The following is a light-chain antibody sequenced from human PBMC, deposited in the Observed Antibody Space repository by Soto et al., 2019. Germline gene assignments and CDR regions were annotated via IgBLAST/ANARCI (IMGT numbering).Light chain of an antibody. CDR1: QSISNW. CDR3: QQYNSYSQT. Sequence: DIQMTQSPSTLSASVGDRVTITCGASQSISNWLVWYQQKPGKAPKLLIYQASSLESGVPSRFSGRGSGTEFTLTINSLQPEDFATYYCQQYNSYSQTFGQGTKVDIK. CDR2: QAS. V-gene: IGKV1-5*03. J-gene: IGKJ1*01.